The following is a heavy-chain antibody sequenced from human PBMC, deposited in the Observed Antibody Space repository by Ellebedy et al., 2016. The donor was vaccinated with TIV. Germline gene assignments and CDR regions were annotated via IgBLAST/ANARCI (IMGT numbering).Heavy chain of an antibody. Sequence: KVSXXGSGYSFTSYWISWVRQMPGKGLEWTGRIDPSDSYTNYSPSFQGHVTISADKSISTAYLQWSSLKASDTAMYYCARQPNYYDSSGNPYFDYWGQGTLVTVSS. CDR2: IDPSDSYT. CDR1: GYSFTSYW. D-gene: IGHD3-22*01. V-gene: IGHV5-10-1*01. CDR3: ARQPNYYDSSGNPYFDY. J-gene: IGHJ4*02.